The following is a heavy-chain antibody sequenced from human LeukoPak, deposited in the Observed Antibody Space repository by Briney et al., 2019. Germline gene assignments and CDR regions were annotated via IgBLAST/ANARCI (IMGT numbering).Heavy chain of an antibody. V-gene: IGHV4-34*01. D-gene: IGHD3-10*01. CDR2: INHSGST. CDR1: RGSFSGYY. Sequence: KPSETLSLTCAVYRGSFSGYYWSWIRQPPGKGLEWIGEINHSGSTNYNPSLKSRVTISVDTSKNQCSLKLSSVTAADTAVYYCARRRANPYYYGSGSYDYWGQGTLVTVSS. CDR3: ARRRANPYYYGSGSYDY. J-gene: IGHJ4*02.